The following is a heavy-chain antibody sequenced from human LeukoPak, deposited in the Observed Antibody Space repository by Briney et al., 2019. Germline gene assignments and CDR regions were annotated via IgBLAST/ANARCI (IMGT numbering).Heavy chain of an antibody. CDR3: ARDVRYASGWSTPES. CDR2: IYSSGSA. CDR1: GGSIMNHY. Sequence: SETLSLTCTVSGGSIMNHYWSWIRQPAGKGLEGIGRIYSSGSANYSPSLKNRVSMSIDTSNNHFSLNLTSVTAADTALYFCARDVRYASGWSTPESWGQGTLVTVSS. J-gene: IGHJ5*02. D-gene: IGHD6-19*01. V-gene: IGHV4-4*07.